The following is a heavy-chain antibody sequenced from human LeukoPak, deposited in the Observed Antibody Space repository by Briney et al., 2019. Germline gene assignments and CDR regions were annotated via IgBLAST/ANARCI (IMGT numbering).Heavy chain of an antibody. Sequence: GGPLRLSCAASGFTFSSYAMSWVRQAPGKGLGWVSAISGSGGSTYYADSVKGRFTISRDNSKNTLYLQMNSLRAEDTAVYYCAKTIAATPAAYFQHWGQGTLVTVSS. CDR1: GFTFSSYA. V-gene: IGHV3-23*01. J-gene: IGHJ1*01. D-gene: IGHD6-25*01. CDR2: ISGSGGST. CDR3: AKTIAATPAAYFQH.